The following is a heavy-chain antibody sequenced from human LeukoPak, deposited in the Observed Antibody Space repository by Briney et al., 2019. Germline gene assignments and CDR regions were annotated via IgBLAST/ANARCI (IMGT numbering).Heavy chain of an antibody. CDR3: ARGDYYGSGTYYKKTVDY. CDR1: GYTFTSYG. Sequence: ASVKVSCKASGYTFTSYGINWVRQAPGQGLEGMGWISAYNGNTNYAQKLQGRVTMTTDTSTSTAYMELRSLRSDDTAVYYCARGDYYGSGTYYKKTVDYWGQGTLVTVSS. J-gene: IGHJ4*02. V-gene: IGHV1-18*01. D-gene: IGHD3-10*01. CDR2: ISAYNGNT.